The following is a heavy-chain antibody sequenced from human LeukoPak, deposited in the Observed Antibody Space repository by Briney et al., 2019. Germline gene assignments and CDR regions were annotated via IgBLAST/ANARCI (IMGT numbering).Heavy chain of an antibody. V-gene: IGHV3-30*03. CDR3: ARAAYYGSGSPPTLYFDY. J-gene: IGHJ4*02. Sequence: GGSLRLSCAASGFTFRKYVIHWVRQAPGKGLEWVAVTSSDLKVKLYADSVKGRFPLSSHNSISTLYLPTNRLTPEDPAIYYCARAAYYGSGSPPTLYFDYWRQGTLVTVSS. CDR1: GFTFRKYV. D-gene: IGHD3-10*01. CDR2: TSSDLKVK.